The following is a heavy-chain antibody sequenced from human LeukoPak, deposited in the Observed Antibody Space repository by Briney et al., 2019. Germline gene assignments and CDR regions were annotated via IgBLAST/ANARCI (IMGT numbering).Heavy chain of an antibody. Sequence: GGSLRLSSAASGFTFSSYWMHWVRQVPGKGLVWVSRINSDGSSTSYADSVKGRFTISRDNAKNTLYVQMNSPRAEDTAVYYCSTGSGRSFDIWGRGTMVTVSS. CDR2: INSDGSST. V-gene: IGHV3-74*01. CDR3: STGSGRSFDI. D-gene: IGHD3-10*01. J-gene: IGHJ3*02. CDR1: GFTFSSYW.